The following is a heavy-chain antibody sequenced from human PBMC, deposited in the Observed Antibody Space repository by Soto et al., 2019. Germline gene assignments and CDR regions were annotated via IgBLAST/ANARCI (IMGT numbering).Heavy chain of an antibody. D-gene: IGHD2-2*01. V-gene: IGHV1-69*06. CDR3: ARSQGSSTSLEIYYYYYYGMDV. Sequence: QVQLVQSGAEVNKPGSSVKVSCKASGGTFGSYAISWVRQAPGQGLEWMGGIIPIPGTANYAQKFQGRVTIAADKSTSTAYMELSSLRSEDTAVYYCARSQGSSTSLEIYYYYYYGMDVWGQGTTVTVSS. J-gene: IGHJ6*02. CDR1: GGTFGSYA. CDR2: IIPIPGTA.